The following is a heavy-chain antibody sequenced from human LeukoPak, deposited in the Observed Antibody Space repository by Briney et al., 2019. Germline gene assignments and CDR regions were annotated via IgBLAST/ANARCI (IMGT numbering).Heavy chain of an antibody. CDR2: ISAYNGNT. CDR1: GYTFTSYG. Sequence: ASVKVSCKASGYTFTSYGISWVRQAPGQGLEWMGWISAYNGNTNYAQKLQGRVTMTTDTSTSTAYMELRSLRSDDTAVYYCARVHYDSSGYYGYYYYGMDVWGQGTTVTVSS. J-gene: IGHJ6*02. CDR3: ARVHYDSSGYYGYYYYGMDV. D-gene: IGHD3-22*01. V-gene: IGHV1-18*01.